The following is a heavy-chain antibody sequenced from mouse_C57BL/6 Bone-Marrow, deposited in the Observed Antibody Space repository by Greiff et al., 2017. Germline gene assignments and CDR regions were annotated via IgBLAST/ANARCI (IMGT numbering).Heavy chain of an antibody. V-gene: IGHV5-4*01. J-gene: IGHJ4*01. Sequence: EVKLMESRGGLVKPGGSLKLSCAASGFTFSSYAMSWVRQTPEKRLEWVATISDGGSYTYYPDNVKGRFTISRDNAKNNLYLQMSHLKSEDTAMYYCARETVRLDAMDYWGQGTSVTVSS. CDR3: ARETVRLDAMDY. CDR2: ISDGGSYT. CDR1: GFTFSSYA.